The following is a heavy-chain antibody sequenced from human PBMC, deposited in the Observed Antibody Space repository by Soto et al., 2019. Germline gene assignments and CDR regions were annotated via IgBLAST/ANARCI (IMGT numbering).Heavy chain of an antibody. J-gene: IGHJ4*01. CDR3: VKGNQLLRYYFEF. V-gene: IGHV3-64D*06. Sequence: SGGSLRPSCSVSGFTFSNYAMHWVRQAPGKGLEYVSGITSDGDSTWHADSVKDRFTISRDNSKNTLFLQMSSLRVEDTAIYFCVKGNQLLRYYFEFWGPGTLVTVSS. CDR1: GFTFSNYA. CDR2: ITSDGDST. D-gene: IGHD2-15*01.